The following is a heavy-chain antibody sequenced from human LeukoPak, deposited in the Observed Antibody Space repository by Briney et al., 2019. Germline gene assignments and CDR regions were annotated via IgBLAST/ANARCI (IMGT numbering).Heavy chain of an antibody. D-gene: IGHD3-16*01. V-gene: IGHV4-59*08. CDR2: IYYSGST. CDR1: GGSISSYY. CDR3: ARVIPYDYDDAFDI. Sequence: SETLSLTCTVSGGSISSYYWSWIRQPPGKGLEWIGYIYYSGSTNYNPSLKSRVTISVDTSKNQFSLKLSSVTAADTAVYYCARVIPYDYDDAFDIWGQGTMVTVSS. J-gene: IGHJ3*02.